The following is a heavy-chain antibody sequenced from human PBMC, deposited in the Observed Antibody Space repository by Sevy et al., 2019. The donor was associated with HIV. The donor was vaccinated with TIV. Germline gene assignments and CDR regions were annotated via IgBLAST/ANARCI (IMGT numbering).Heavy chain of an antibody. CDR1: GYTFTSYG. J-gene: IGHJ6*02. V-gene: IGHV1-18*01. D-gene: IGHD3-9*01. CDR3: ARDLPYYDILTGYHRNYGMDV. CDR2: ISAYDGNT. Sequence: ASVKVSYKASGYTFTSYGISWVRQAPGQGLEWMGWISAYDGNTNYAQKLQGRVTMTTDTSTSTAYMALRSLRSDDTAVYYCARDLPYYDILTGYHRNYGMDVWGQGTTVTVSS.